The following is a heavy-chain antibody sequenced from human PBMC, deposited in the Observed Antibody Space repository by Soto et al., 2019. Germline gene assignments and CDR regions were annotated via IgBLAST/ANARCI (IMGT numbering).Heavy chain of an antibody. CDR2: ISAYNGNT. J-gene: IGHJ6*02. CDR3: ARGGLRFLEDYGMDV. Sequence: ASVKVSCKASGYTFTSYGISWVRQAPGQGLEWMGWISAYNGNTNYAQKLQGRVTITADDSTTTAYMELSSLRSEDTAMYYCARGGLRFLEDYGMDVWGQGTTVTVSS. V-gene: IGHV1-18*01. CDR1: GYTFTSYG. D-gene: IGHD3-3*01.